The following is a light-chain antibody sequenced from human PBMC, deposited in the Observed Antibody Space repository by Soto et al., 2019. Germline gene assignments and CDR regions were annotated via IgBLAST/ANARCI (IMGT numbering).Light chain of an antibody. V-gene: IGKV1-39*01. CDR2: AAS. J-gene: IGKJ2*01. Sequence: DIQMTQSPSSLSASVGDRVTITCRASQSISSYLNCYQQKPGKAPKLLIYAASSLQSGVPSRFSGSGSGTDFPLTISSLQPEDFATYYCQQSYSTPPYTFGQGTKLEIK. CDR1: QSISSY. CDR3: QQSYSTPPYT.